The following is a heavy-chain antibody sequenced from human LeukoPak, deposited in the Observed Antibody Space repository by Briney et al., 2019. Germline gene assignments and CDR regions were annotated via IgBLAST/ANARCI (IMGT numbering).Heavy chain of an antibody. V-gene: IGHV3-23*01. CDR2: ISGSGGST. CDR1: GFTFSSHS. Sequence: SGGSLRLSCAASGFTFSSHSMNWVRQAPGKGLEWVSAISGSGGSTYYADSVKGRFTISRDNSKNTLYLQMNSLRAEDTAVYYCAKVGPSTESDYWGQGTLVTVSS. J-gene: IGHJ4*02. D-gene: IGHD5/OR15-5a*01. CDR3: AKVGPSTESDY.